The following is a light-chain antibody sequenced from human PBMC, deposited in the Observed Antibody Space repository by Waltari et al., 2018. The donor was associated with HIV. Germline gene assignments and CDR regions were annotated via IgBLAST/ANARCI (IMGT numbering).Light chain of an antibody. CDR3: CSYAGSSTFWV. CDR1: SSDVGSYNL. CDR2: EVR. Sequence: QSALTQSASVSGSPGQSITISCTGTSSDVGSYNLVSWYQQHPGKAPKVMIYEVRKRPSGVSNRFSGSKSGNTASLTISGLQAEDEADYYCCSYAGSSTFWVFGGGTKLTVL. J-gene: IGLJ3*02. V-gene: IGLV2-23*02.